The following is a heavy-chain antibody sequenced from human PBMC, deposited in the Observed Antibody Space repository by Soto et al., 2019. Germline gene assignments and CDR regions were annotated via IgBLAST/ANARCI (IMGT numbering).Heavy chain of an antibody. J-gene: IGHJ4*02. D-gene: IGHD3-3*01. CDR2: MNPNSGNT. V-gene: IGHV1-8*01. CDR3: ARVGYDFWSGYYRAPH. CDR1: GYTFTSYD. Sequence: ASVKVSCKASGYTFTSYDINWVRQATGQGLERMGWMNPNSGNTGYAQKFQGRVTMTRNTSISTAYMELSSLRSEDTAVYYCARVGYDFWSGYYRAPHWGQGTLVTVSS.